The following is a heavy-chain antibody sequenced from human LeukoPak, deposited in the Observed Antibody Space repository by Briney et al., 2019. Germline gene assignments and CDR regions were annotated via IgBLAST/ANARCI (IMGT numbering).Heavy chain of an antibody. Sequence: SETLSPTCAVYGGSFSGYYWSWIRQPPGKGLEWIGEINHSGSTNYNPSLKSRVTIPVDTSKSQFSLKLSSVTAADTAVYYCAREQRFRWDYWGQGILVTVSS. CDR3: AREQRFRWDY. CDR1: GGSFSGYY. V-gene: IGHV4-34*01. J-gene: IGHJ4*02. D-gene: IGHD6-25*01. CDR2: INHSGST.